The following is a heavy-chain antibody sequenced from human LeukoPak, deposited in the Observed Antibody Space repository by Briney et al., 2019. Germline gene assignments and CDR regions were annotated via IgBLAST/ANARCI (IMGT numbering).Heavy chain of an antibody. CDR3: ARTSRVYYDNPHFDY. Sequence: ASVKVSCKASGYTFTSYDINWVRQATGQGLEWMGWMNPNSGNTGYAQKFQGRVTITRNTSISTAYMELSSLRSEDTAVYYCARTSRVYYDNPHFDYWGQGTLVTVSS. CDR1: GYTFTSYD. V-gene: IGHV1-8*03. CDR2: MNPNSGNT. D-gene: IGHD3-22*01. J-gene: IGHJ4*02.